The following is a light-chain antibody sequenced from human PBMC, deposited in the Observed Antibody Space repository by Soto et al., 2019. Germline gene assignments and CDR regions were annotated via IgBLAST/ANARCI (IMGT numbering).Light chain of an antibody. Sequence: DIQMTQSPSTLSPSEGDRSTLPCRASKSVSSGLAWYQQKPGKAPKFLIYDASSLESGVPSRFSGSGSGTEFTLTISSLQPDDFATYYCQQYSRYFGGGTKVEIK. V-gene: IGKV1-5*01. CDR2: DAS. CDR1: KSVSSG. CDR3: QQYSRY. J-gene: IGKJ4*01.